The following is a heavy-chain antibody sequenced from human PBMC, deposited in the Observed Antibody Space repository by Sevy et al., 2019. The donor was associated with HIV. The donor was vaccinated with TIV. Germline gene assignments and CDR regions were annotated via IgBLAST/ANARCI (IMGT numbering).Heavy chain of an antibody. V-gene: IGHV3-33*06. Sequence: GGSLRLSCAASGFTXSSYGMHWVRQAPGKGLEWVAVIWYDGSNKYYADSVKGRFTISRDNSKNTLYLQMNSLRAEDTAVYYCAKSRXVLPXAXXXXWGXXTLVTVSS. CDR3: AKSRXVLPXAXXXX. CDR2: IWYDGSNK. D-gene: IGHD6-6*01. J-gene: IGHJ4*01. CDR1: GFTXSSYG.